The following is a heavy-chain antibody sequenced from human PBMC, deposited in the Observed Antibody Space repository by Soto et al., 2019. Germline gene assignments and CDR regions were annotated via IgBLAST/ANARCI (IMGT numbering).Heavy chain of an antibody. V-gene: IGHV1-18*01. Sequence: QVQLVQSGAEVKKPGASVKVSCKASGYTFPTYAISWVRQAPGQGLEWMGRISTYNGNTKYAQKLQGRVTMTTDTSTSTAYMELRSLRSDDTAVYYCARDPQYSTSSQVFDSWGQGTLVTVSS. CDR1: GYTFPTYA. D-gene: IGHD6-6*01. CDR2: ISTYNGNT. J-gene: IGHJ4*02. CDR3: ARDPQYSTSSQVFDS.